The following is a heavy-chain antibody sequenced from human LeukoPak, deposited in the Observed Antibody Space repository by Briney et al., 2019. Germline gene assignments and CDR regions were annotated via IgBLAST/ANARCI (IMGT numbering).Heavy chain of an antibody. V-gene: IGHV1-18*01. D-gene: IGHD4-11*01. CDR3: ARLRGTVTTLIWFDP. Sequence: ASVKVSCKTSGYSENFYGITWVRQVAGQGLEWMGWISAQHGQTEYAPNSQDRVTMTTDTYTNTAYMELRSLRSDDTAVYYCARLRGTVTTLIWFDPWGQGTLVTVSS. CDR2: ISAQHGQT. J-gene: IGHJ5*02. CDR1: GYSENFYG.